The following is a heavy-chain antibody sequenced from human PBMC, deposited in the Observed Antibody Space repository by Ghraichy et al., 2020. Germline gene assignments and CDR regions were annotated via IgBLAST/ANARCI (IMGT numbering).Heavy chain of an antibody. CDR2: INSDGSGT. J-gene: IGHJ4*02. CDR3: ARDDPGVGIDY. D-gene: IGHD7-27*01. CDR1: GFTFRTYW. Sequence: LSLTCAASGFTFRTYWMHWVRQAPGKGLAWDSHINSDGSGTSYADSVQGRFTISRDNAKNTLFLQMNGLRPEDTAVYYCARDDPGVGIDYWGQGTLVTVSS. V-gene: IGHV3-74*01.